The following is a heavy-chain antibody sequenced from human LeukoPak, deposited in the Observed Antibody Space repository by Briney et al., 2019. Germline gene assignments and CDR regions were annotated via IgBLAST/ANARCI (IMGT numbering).Heavy chain of an antibody. CDR1: GFTFSSYE. J-gene: IGHJ6*02. CDR2: ISSSGSTI. D-gene: IGHD4-17*01. Sequence: GGSLRLSCAASGFTFSSYEMNWVRQAPGKGLEWVSYISSSGSTIYYADSVKGRFTVSRDNAKNSLYLQMNSLRAEDTAVYYCARGPHYEYYYYYGMDVWGQGTTVTVSS. CDR3: ARGPHYEYYYYYGMDV. V-gene: IGHV3-48*03.